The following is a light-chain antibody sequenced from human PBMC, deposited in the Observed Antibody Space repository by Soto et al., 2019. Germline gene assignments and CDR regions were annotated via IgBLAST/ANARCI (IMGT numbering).Light chain of an antibody. J-gene: IGKJ1*01. CDR1: QSVRTY. Sequence: EIVLTQSPATLSLSPGERATLSCRASQSVRTYLAWYQQKPGQAPRLLIYDASNRATGIPARFSGSGSGTDFTLTISSLQSEDFAVYYCQQYNSYSGTFGQGTTVDIK. V-gene: IGKV3-11*01. CDR3: QQYNSYSGT. CDR2: DAS.